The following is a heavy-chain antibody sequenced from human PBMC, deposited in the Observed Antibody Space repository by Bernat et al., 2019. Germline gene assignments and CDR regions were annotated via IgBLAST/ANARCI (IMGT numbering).Heavy chain of an antibody. V-gene: IGHV3-23*01. CDR2: ISGSGGNT. CDR3: AKSDRSSSWYRYFDY. CDR1: GLTFSSYA. Sequence: EVQLLESGGGLVQPGGSLRLSCAASGLTFSSYAMSWVRQAPGKGLEWVSAISGSGGNTYYADSVKGRFTISRDNSKNTLYLQMNSLRAEDTAVYYCAKSDRSSSWYRYFDYWGQGTLVTVSS. D-gene: IGHD6-13*01. J-gene: IGHJ4*02.